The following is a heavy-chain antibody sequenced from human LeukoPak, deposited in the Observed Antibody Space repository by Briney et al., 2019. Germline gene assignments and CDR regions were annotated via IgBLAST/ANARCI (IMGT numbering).Heavy chain of an antibody. V-gene: IGHV1-69*04. CDR2: IIPILGIA. D-gene: IGHD6-19*01. CDR3: AGAIAVAGMTVDY. CDR1: GGTFSSYA. J-gene: IGHJ4*02. Sequence: ASVKVSCKASGGTFSSYAISWVRQAPGQGLEWMGRIIPILGIANYAQKFQGRVTITADKSTSTAYMELSSLRSEGTAVYYCAGAIAVAGMTVDYWGQGTLVTVSS.